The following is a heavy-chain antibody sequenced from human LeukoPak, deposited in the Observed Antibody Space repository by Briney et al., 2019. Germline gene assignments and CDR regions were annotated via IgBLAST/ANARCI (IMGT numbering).Heavy chain of an antibody. CDR2: IKQDGSEK. J-gene: IGHJ4*02. CDR3: AKHYYDTSGTPRYFDY. D-gene: IGHD3-22*01. CDR1: GFTFRSYW. Sequence: QPGGSLRLSCAASGFTFRSYWMSWVRQAPGKGLEWVANIKQDGSEKYYVDSVKGRFTISRDNAKNSLYLQMNSLRDEDTAVYYCAKHYYDTSGTPRYFDYWGQGTLVTVSS. V-gene: IGHV3-7*05.